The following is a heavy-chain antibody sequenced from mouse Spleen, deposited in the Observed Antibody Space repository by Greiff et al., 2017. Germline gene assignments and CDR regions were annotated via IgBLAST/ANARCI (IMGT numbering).Heavy chain of an antibody. CDR3: ARWENYDEIAY. V-gene: IGHV1-19*01. Sequence: EVQRVESGPVLVKPGASVKMSCKASGYTFTDYYMNWVKQSHGKSLEWIGVINPYNGGTSYNQKFKGKATLTVDKSSSTAYMELNSLTSEDSAVYYCARWENYDEIAYWGQGTLVTVSA. CDR1: GYTFTDYY. D-gene: IGHD2-4*01. CDR2: INPYNGGT. J-gene: IGHJ3*01.